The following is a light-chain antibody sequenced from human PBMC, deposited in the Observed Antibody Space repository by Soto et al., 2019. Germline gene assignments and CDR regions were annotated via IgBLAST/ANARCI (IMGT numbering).Light chain of an antibody. CDR3: LSYTITSIMV. J-gene: IGLJ3*02. CDR1: NSDVGAYNY. Sequence: QSVLTHPASVSGSPGQSITISCTGTNSDVGAYNYVSWFQQHPGKAPKLIIFEVSNRPSGVSRRFSGSKSGNTASLTISGLQTEDQADYYCLSYTITSIMVFGGGTKVTXL. V-gene: IGLV2-14*01. CDR2: EVS.